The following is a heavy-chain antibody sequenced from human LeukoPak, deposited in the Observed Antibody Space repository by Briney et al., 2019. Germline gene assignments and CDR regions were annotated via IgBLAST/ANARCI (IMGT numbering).Heavy chain of an antibody. J-gene: IGHJ4*02. CDR3: ARDLQQWLVHLPHPQLDY. CDR2: INPNSGGT. CDR1: GYTFTGYY. Sequence: GASVKVSCKASGYTFTGYYMHWVRQAPGQGLEWMGWINPNSGGTNYAQKLQGRVTKTTDTSTSTAYMELRSLRSDDTAVYYCARDLQQWLVHLPHPQLDYWGQGTLVTVSS. D-gene: IGHD6-19*01. V-gene: IGHV1-2*02.